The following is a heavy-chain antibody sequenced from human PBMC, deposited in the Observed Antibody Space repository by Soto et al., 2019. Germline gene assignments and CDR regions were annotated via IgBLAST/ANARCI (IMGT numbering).Heavy chain of an antibody. CDR2: INAGNGNT. D-gene: IGHD2-2*01. Sequence: GAFRKVSFKGSGYTFTSYVMHWVRPAPGQRVEWMGWINAGNGNTKYSQKFQGRVTITRDTSASTAYMELSSLRSEDTAVYYCARDIVVVPAAIAATSFDPWGQGTLVTVSS. CDR1: GYTFTSYV. CDR3: ARDIVVVPAAIAATSFDP. J-gene: IGHJ5*02. V-gene: IGHV1-3*01.